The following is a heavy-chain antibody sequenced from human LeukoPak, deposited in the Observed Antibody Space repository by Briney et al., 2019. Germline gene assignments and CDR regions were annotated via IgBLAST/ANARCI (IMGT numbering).Heavy chain of an antibody. Sequence: PGRSLRLSCAASGFTFSSYAMHWVRQPPGKGLEWVAVISYDGSNKYYAYSVKGRFTISRDNSKNTLYLQMNSLRAEDTAVYYCARESRYYFDYWGQGTLVTVSS. CDR1: GFTFSSYA. D-gene: IGHD6-13*01. V-gene: IGHV3-30*04. CDR3: ARESRYYFDY. CDR2: ISYDGSNK. J-gene: IGHJ4*02.